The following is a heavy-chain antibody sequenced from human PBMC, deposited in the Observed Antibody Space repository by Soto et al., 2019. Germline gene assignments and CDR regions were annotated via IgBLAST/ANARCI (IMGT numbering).Heavy chain of an antibody. CDR1: GFTFSSYG. D-gene: IGHD3-9*01. V-gene: IGHV3-30*18. CDR2: ISYDGSNK. J-gene: IGHJ4*02. CDR3: AKDARVPGLRYFGFMVDY. Sequence: QVQLVESGGGVVQPGRSLRLSCAASGFTFSSYGMHWVRQAPGKGLEWVAVISYDGSNKYYADSVKGRFTISRDNSKNTLYLQMNSLRAEDTAVYYCAKDARVPGLRYFGFMVDYWGQGTLVTVSS.